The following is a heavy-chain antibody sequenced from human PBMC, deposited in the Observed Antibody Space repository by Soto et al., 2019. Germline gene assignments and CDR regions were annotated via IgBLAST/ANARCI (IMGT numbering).Heavy chain of an antibody. CDR1: GFSLSTSGVG. J-gene: IGHJ5*02. Sequence: QITLKESGPTLVKPTQTLTLTCTFSGFSLSTSGVGVCWIRQPPGKALEWLALIYWDDDKRYSPSMKSRLTITKDTSKNQVVLTMNNMAPVDTAKYYCEHRTTGNSWFDPWGQGTLVTVSS. V-gene: IGHV2-5*02. CDR2: IYWDDDK. CDR3: EHRTTGNSWFDP. D-gene: IGHD4-17*01.